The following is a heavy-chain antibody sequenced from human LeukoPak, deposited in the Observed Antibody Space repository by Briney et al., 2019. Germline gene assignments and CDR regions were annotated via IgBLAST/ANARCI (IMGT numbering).Heavy chain of an antibody. V-gene: IGHV4-4*07. CDR3: ARVRYDYVWGSYPYFDY. D-gene: IGHD3-16*02. Sequence: SETLSLTCTVSGGSISSYYWGWIRQPAGEGLEWIGRIYTSGSTNYNPSLKSRVTMSVDTSKNQFSLKLSSVTAADTAVYYCARVRYDYVWGSYPYFDYWGQGTLVTVSS. J-gene: IGHJ4*02. CDR2: IYTSGST. CDR1: GGSISSYY.